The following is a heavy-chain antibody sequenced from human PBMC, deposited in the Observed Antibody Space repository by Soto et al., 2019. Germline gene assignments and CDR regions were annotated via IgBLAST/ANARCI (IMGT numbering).Heavy chain of an antibody. V-gene: IGHV3-9*01. J-gene: IGHJ6*02. CDR1: GFTFDDYA. Sequence: SLRLSCATTGFTFDDYAMHWVRQAPGKGLEWFSRISWNSRNIAYADSVKCRFTISRDSAKTSLCLQMDSVTTEDTVFYYCAKDKWAPLITVFRGVYARDVWGQGITVTGS. D-gene: IGHD3-10*01. CDR2: ISWNSRNI. CDR3: AKDKWAPLITVFRGVYARDV.